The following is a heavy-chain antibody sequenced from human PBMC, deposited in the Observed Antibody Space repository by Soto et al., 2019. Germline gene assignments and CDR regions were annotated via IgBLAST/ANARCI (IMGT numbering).Heavy chain of an antibody. Sequence: GGSLRLSCAASGFTFSSYGMHWVRQAPGKGLEWVAVISYDGSNKYYADSVKGRFTISRDNSKNTLYLQMNSLRAEDTAVYYCAKEDYRDIDYWGQGTLVTVSS. CDR2: ISYDGSNK. V-gene: IGHV3-30*18. CDR3: AKEDYRDIDY. D-gene: IGHD4-4*01. J-gene: IGHJ4*02. CDR1: GFTFSSYG.